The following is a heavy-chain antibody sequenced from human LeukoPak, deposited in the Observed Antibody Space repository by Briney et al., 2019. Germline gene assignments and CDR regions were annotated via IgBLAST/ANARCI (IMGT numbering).Heavy chain of an antibody. D-gene: IGHD6-19*01. CDR2: ISYDGSNE. J-gene: IGHJ4*02. V-gene: IGHV3-30*04. Sequence: GRSLRLSCAASGFTFSSYAMHWVRQAPGKGLDWVAVISYDGSNEYHADSVKGRFTISRDNSKNTLYLQMNSLRSEDTAVYYCARETQYSSGWSDFDYWGQGTLVTVSS. CDR1: GFTFSSYA. CDR3: ARETQYSSGWSDFDY.